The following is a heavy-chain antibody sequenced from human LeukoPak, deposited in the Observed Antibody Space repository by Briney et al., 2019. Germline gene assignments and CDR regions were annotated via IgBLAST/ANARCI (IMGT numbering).Heavy chain of an antibody. CDR3: AREYDDYGDYGWFDP. CDR2: ISAYNGNT. Sequence: GASVKVSCKASGYTFTSYGISWVRQAPGQGLEGMGWISAYNGNTNYAQKLQGRVTMTTDTSTSTAYMELRSLRSDDTAVYYCAREYDDYGDYGWFDPWGQGTLVTVSS. V-gene: IGHV1-18*01. D-gene: IGHD4-17*01. J-gene: IGHJ5*02. CDR1: GYTFTSYG.